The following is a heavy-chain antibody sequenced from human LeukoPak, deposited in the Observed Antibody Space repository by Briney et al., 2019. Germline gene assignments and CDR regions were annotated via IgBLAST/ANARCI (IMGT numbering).Heavy chain of an antibody. V-gene: IGHV3-7*05. CDR1: GFTFSTYW. CDR3: ARDPYSRSWSYGMDV. J-gene: IGHJ6*02. Sequence: PGGSLRLSCTASGFTFSTYWMSWVRQTPEKGLEGVANIKEDGSEEVYVDSVKGRFTISRDNAKSSLYLQMNSLRTEDTAVYYCARDPYSRSWSYGMDVWGQGTTVTVSS. CDR2: IKEDGSEE. D-gene: IGHD6-13*01.